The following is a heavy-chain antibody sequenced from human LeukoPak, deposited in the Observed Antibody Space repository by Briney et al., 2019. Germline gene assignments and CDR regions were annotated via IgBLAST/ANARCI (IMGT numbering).Heavy chain of an antibody. V-gene: IGHV3-66*01. CDR2: IYSGGST. CDR3: AKEDYDSSGYGVYYFDY. Sequence: GGSLRLSCAASGFTVSSNYMSWVRQAPGKGLEWVSVIYSGGSTYYADSVKGRFTISRDNSKNTLYLQMNSLRAEDTAVYYCAKEDYDSSGYGVYYFDYWGQGTLVTVSS. J-gene: IGHJ4*02. CDR1: GFTVSSNY. D-gene: IGHD3-22*01.